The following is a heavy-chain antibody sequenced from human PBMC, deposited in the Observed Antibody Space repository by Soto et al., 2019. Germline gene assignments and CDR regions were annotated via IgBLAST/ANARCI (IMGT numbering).Heavy chain of an antibody. CDR1: GFTSSNYA. CDR2: IRGSGETT. CDR3: AKGGTTTNIILDS. V-gene: IGHV3-23*01. Sequence: EVELLESGGGLVQPGGSLRLSCAASGFTSSNYAMSLVRQSPGKGLEWLSSIRGSGETTYYADSVKGRVTISRDNDKNTLYLQINSLTAGDTAVYYCAKGGTTTNIILDSWGPGTPVTVSA. J-gene: IGHJ4*02. D-gene: IGHD1-1*01.